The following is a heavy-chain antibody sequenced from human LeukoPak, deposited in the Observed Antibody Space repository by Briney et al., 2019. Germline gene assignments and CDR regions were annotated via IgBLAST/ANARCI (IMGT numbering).Heavy chain of an antibody. CDR2: IYSGGST. Sequence: GGSLRLSCAASGFTVSSNYMSWVRQAPGKGLEWVSVIYSGGSTYYADSVKGRFTISRDNSKNTLYLQMNSLRAEDTAVYYCARVRTGYDSSGYPIDYWGQGTLVTVPS. CDR1: GFTVSSNY. V-gene: IGHV3-66*02. CDR3: ARVRTGYDSSGYPIDY. J-gene: IGHJ4*02. D-gene: IGHD3-22*01.